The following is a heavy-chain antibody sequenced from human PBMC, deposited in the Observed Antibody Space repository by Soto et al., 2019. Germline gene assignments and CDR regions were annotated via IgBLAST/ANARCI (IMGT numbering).Heavy chain of an antibody. CDR3: ARGITGTTYFDY. V-gene: IGHV3-13*01. CDR1: GFTISSYD. J-gene: IGHJ4*02. Sequence: GGSMRHSCAASGFTISSYDMHWVRQATGKGLEWVSAIGTAGDTYYPGSVKGRFTISRENAKNSLYLQMNSLRAGDTAVYYCARGITGTTYFDYWGQGTLVTVSS. CDR2: IGTAGDT. D-gene: IGHD1-20*01.